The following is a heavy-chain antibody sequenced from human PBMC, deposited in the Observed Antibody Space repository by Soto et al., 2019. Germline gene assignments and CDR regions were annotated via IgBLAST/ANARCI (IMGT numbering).Heavy chain of an antibody. J-gene: IGHJ6*02. CDR2: IDPSDSYT. CDR3: ARRRSSSSVGIYYYYYGMNV. D-gene: IGHD6-6*01. Sequence: PGESLKISCKGSGYSSTSYWISWVRQMPGKGLEWMGRIDPSDSYTNYSPSFQGHVTISADKSISTAYLQWSSLKASDTAMYYCARRRSSSSVGIYYYYYGMNVWGQGTTVTVSS. CDR1: GYSSTSYW. V-gene: IGHV5-10-1*01.